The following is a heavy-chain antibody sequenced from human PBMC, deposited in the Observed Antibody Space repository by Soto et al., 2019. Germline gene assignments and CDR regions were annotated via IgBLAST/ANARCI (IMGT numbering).Heavy chain of an antibody. CDR3: ARDSWNYEGVAFDI. CDR1: GYSVSRNSAA. Sequence: PSQTLSLTCAISGYSVSRNSAAWNWIRQSPSRGLEWLGRTYYRSKWYNDYAVSVKSRITINPDTSKNQFSLQLNSVTPEDTAVYYCARDSWNYEGVAFDIWGQGTMVAVSS. J-gene: IGHJ3*02. CDR2: TYYRSKWYN. D-gene: IGHD1-7*01. V-gene: IGHV6-1*01.